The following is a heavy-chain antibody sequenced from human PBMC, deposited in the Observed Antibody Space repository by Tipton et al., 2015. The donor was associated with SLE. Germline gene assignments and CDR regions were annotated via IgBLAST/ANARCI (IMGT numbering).Heavy chain of an antibody. D-gene: IGHD1-14*01. CDR3: ARGGRRAFDI. J-gene: IGHJ3*02. V-gene: IGHV4-38-2*01. CDR2: IYHTGTT. CDR1: GFPISSGSY. Sequence: TLSLTCAVSGFPISSGSYWAWIRQPPGKGLEWIGTIYHTGTTYYKPSLNSRVTISVDTSKNQFSLNLSSVTAADTAVYYCARGGRRAFDIWGQGTMVTVSS.